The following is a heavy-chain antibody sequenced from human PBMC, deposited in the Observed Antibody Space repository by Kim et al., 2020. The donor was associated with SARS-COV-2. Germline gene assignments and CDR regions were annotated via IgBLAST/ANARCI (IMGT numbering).Heavy chain of an antibody. CDR1: GYTYINYG. Sequence: ASVKVSCRASGYTYINYGISWVRQAPGQGLEWMGWINSYNGNPNYAQKFQGRVAMTTDTSTSTAYMELTSLTSDDTAVYYCARDRVTGTEYLPHWGQGTLVTVS. CDR2: INSYNGNP. CDR3: ARDRVTGTEYLPH. J-gene: IGHJ1*01. V-gene: IGHV1-18*04. D-gene: IGHD2-21*02.